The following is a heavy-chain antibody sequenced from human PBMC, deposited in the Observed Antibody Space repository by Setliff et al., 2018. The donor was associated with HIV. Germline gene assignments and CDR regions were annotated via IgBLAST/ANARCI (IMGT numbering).Heavy chain of an antibody. CDR2: ISSSGSTI. D-gene: IGHD4-4*01. V-gene: IGHV3-48*03. CDR3: ARWGYSRDGMDV. CDR1: GFTFNNFG. Sequence: PGGSLRLSCAASGFTFNNFGMHWVRQAPGKGLEWVSSISSSGSTIYYADSVKGRFIISRDNAKNSLNLQMNSLRAEDTAVYYCARWGYSRDGMDVWGQGTTVTVSS. J-gene: IGHJ6*02.